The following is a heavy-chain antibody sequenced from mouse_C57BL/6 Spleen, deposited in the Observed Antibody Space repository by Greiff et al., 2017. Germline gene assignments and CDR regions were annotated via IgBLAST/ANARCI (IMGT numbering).Heavy chain of an antibody. CDR1: GYSITSGYY. D-gene: IGHD1-1*01. J-gene: IGHJ4*01. Sequence: EVKLQESGPGLVKPSQSLSLTCSVTGYSITSGYYWNWIRQFPGNKLEWMGYISYDGSNNYNPSLKNRISINRDTSKNQFFLKLNSVTTEDTATYDCAINYYGSREDAMDYWGQGTSVTVSS. CDR2: ISYDGSN. CDR3: AINYYGSREDAMDY. V-gene: IGHV3-6*01.